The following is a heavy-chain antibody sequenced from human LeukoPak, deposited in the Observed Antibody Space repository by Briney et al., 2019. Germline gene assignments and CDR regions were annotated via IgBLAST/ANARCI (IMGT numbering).Heavy chain of an antibody. D-gene: IGHD3-16*01. CDR1: GYTFTTYY. CDR3: APQLWDHPGP. Sequence: ASVKVSCKASGYTFTTYYMHWVRQAPGPGLEWMGIINPSTGSTRYAQKFQGRVTMTRDMSTSTVYMELSSLRSEDTAVYYCAPQLWDHPGPWGQGTLVIVSS. CDR2: INPSTGST. J-gene: IGHJ5*02. V-gene: IGHV1-46*01.